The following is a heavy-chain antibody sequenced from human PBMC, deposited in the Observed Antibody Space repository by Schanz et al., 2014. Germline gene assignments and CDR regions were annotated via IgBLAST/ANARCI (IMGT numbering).Heavy chain of an antibody. D-gene: IGHD3-10*01. CDR3: AKGRFGELSAFDI. J-gene: IGHJ3*02. Sequence: EVQLLESGGGLVQPGGSLRLSCSASTFTFDHYAMTWVRQAPGKGLEWVSVIGVDGTTTYYADSVTGRFTISRDNAKNTLYLQMNSLRAEDTAVYYCAKGRFGELSAFDIWGQGTMVTVSS. CDR2: IGVDGTTT. V-gene: IGHV3-23*01. CDR1: TFTFDHYA.